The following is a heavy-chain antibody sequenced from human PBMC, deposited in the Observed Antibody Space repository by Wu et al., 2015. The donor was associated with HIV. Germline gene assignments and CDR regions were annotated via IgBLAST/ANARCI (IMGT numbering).Heavy chain of an antibody. CDR1: GGTFSSYA. CDR3: AAEGDYIWGSSASGDY. CDR2: IIPIFGET. V-gene: IGHV1-69*15. D-gene: IGHD3-16*01. J-gene: IGHJ4*02. Sequence: QVQLVQSGAEVKKPGSSVKVSCKASGGTFSSYAIAWVRQAPGQGLEWMGRIIPIFGETKYVQKFQDRVTFTADESTSTAYMELRSLRSEDTAVYYCAAEGDYIWGSSASGDYWGQGTLVTVSP.